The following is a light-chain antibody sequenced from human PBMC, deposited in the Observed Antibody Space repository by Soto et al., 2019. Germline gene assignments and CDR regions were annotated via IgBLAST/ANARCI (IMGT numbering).Light chain of an antibody. J-gene: IGKJ2*01. Sequence: DIQMTQSPYSLSASVGDSVTITCRASQNIRTYLNWYQQKPGRAPKLLIHSASALPSGVPSRFSGSGSGTEFTLTMSGLQPEDFATYYCQQGHSTPYTLGQGTK. V-gene: IGKV1-39*01. CDR2: SAS. CDR3: QQGHSTPYT. CDR1: QNIRTY.